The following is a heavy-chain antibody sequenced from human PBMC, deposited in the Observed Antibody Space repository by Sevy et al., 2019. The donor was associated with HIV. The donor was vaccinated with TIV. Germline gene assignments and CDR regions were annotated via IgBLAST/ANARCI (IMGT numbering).Heavy chain of an antibody. J-gene: IGHJ6*02. Sequence: GGSLRLSCTASGFTLSDYYMSWIRQAPGKGLQWISYISGSDDSGGDDTINYAESGKDRFTISRDNAKNSLYLQMSSLRADDRAVYYCARDHVKDGKGGDYYYHAMDVWGRGTTVTVSS. V-gene: IGHV3-11*01. CDR2: ISGSDDSGGDDTI. CDR1: GFTLSDYY. CDR3: ARDHVKDGKGGDYYYHAMDV. D-gene: IGHD3-16*01.